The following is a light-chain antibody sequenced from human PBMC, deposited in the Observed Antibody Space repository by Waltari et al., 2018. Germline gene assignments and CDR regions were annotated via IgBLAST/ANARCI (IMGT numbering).Light chain of an antibody. CDR3: TSFTSSNTWV. J-gene: IGLJ3*02. V-gene: IGLV2-14*01. CDR2: EFT. CDR1: SSYVCGYHY. Sequence: QSALTQPASVSGSPGQSTTISCTGTSSYVCGYHYVSWYQQHPGKAPKVMIYEFTNRPSGVSHRFSGSKSDNTASLTISGLQAEDEADYYCTSFTSSNTWVFGGGTKLTVL.